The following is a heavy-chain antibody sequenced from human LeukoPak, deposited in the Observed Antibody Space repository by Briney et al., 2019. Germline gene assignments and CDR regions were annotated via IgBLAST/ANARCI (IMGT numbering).Heavy chain of an antibody. V-gene: IGHV1-18*01. CDR2: ISAYNGNT. D-gene: IGHD1-26*01. Sequence: ASVKVSCKASGYTFTSYGISWVRQAPGHGLEWMGWISAYNGNTNYAQKLQGRVTMTTDTSTSTAYMELRSLRSDDTAVYYCARFGAPGRGGRTHFDYWGQGTLVTVSS. J-gene: IGHJ4*02. CDR3: ARFGAPGRGGRTHFDY. CDR1: GYTFTSYG.